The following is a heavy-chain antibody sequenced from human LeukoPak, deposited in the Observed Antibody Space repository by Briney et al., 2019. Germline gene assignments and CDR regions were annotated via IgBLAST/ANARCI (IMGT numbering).Heavy chain of an antibody. CDR1: GGSISSGSYY. Sequence: KPSETLSLTCTVSGGSISSGSYYWSWIRQPAGKGLEWIGRIYTSGSTNSNPSLKSRVTISGDTSKNQFSLKLSSVTAAVTAVYYCARDTRGYGAFDIWGQGTMVTVSS. CDR2: IYTSGST. J-gene: IGHJ3*02. D-gene: IGHD5-12*01. CDR3: ARDTRGYGAFDI. V-gene: IGHV4-61*02.